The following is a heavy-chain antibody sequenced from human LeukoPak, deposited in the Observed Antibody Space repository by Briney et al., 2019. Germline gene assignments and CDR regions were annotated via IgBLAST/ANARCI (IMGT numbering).Heavy chain of an antibody. CDR1: GFTFSSYA. CDR2: ISYDGSNK. CDR3: ARVGNYYGSGSYYKSFDY. Sequence: GGSLRLSCAASGFTFSSYAMDWVRQAPGKGLEWVAVISYDGSNKYYADSVKGRFTISRDNSKTTLYLQMNSLRAEDTAVYYCARVGNYYGSGSYYKSFDYWGQGTLVTVSS. D-gene: IGHD3-10*01. J-gene: IGHJ4*02. V-gene: IGHV3-30-3*01.